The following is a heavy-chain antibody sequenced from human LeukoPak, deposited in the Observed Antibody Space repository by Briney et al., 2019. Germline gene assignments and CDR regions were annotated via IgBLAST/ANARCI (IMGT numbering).Heavy chain of an antibody. CDR1: GYTFTGYY. D-gene: IGHD2-2*02. CDR2: ISAYNGNT. J-gene: IGHJ6*02. V-gene: IGHV1-18*04. CDR3: ARGVPAAIPYYYYGMDV. Sequence: GASVKVSCKASGYTFTGYYMHWVRQAPGQGLEWMGWISAYNGNTNYAQKLQGRVTMTTGTSTSTAYMELRSLRSDDTAVYYCARGVPAAIPYYYYGMDVWGQGTTVTVSS.